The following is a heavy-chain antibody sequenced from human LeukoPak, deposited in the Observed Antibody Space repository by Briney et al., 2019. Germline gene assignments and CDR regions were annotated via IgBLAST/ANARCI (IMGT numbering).Heavy chain of an antibody. CDR2: ISYDGSNK. D-gene: IGHD2-15*01. J-gene: IGHJ4*02. CDR3: ARDSGPEGFLDY. CDR1: GFTFSSYG. Sequence: PGRSLRLSCAASGFTFSSYGMHWVRQAPGKGLEWVAVISYDGSNKYYADSVKGRFTISRDNSKNTLYLQMNSLRAEDTAVYYCARDSGPEGFLDYWGQGTLVTVSS. V-gene: IGHV3-30*19.